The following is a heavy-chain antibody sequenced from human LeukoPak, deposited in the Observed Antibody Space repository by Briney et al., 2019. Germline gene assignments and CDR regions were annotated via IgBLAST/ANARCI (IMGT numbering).Heavy chain of an antibody. D-gene: IGHD5-24*01. CDR1: GFTFRNYW. CDR2: VKGDGSFT. Sequence: GGSLRLSCAASGFTFRNYWMRWVRQAPGKGLVWVSRVKGDGSFTDYADSVKGRFTISRDNAKNTLYLQMYSLRAEDTAAYYCARDGDDYNFDYWGQGSLVTVSS. J-gene: IGHJ4*02. CDR3: ARDGDDYNFDY. V-gene: IGHV3-74*01.